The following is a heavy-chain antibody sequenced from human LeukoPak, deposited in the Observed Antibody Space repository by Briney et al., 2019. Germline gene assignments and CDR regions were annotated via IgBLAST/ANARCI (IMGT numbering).Heavy chain of an antibody. Sequence: ASVNVSCKASGYTFTGYYMHWVQQAPGQGLEWMGWINPNSGGTNYAQKFQGRVTMTRDTSISTAYMQLSRLRSDDTAVYYCARESYYYDSSGYARPIDYWGQGTLVTVSS. CDR2: INPNSGGT. V-gene: IGHV1-2*02. CDR1: GYTFTGYY. J-gene: IGHJ4*02. D-gene: IGHD3-22*01. CDR3: ARESYYYDSSGYARPIDY.